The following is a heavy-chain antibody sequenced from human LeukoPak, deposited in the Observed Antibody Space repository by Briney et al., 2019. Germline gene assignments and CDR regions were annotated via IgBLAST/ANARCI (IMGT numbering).Heavy chain of an antibody. CDR1: GFTFSSYA. CDR2: ISGSGGST. J-gene: IGHJ3*02. V-gene: IGHV3-23*01. CDR3: AKARRSDDAFDI. Sequence: SGGSLRLSCAASGFTFSSYAMSWVRQAPGKGLEWVSAISGSGGSTYYADSVKGRFTISRDNSKNTLYLQMNSLRVEDTAVYYCAKARRSDDAFDIWGQGTMVTVSS.